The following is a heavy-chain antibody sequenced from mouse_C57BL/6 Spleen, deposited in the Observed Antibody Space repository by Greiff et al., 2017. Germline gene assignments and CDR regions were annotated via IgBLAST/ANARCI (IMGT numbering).Heavy chain of an antibody. CDR2: ISSGSSTI. CDR3: ARIHGSSLYYYAMDY. V-gene: IGHV5-17*01. D-gene: IGHD1-1*01. J-gene: IGHJ4*01. Sequence: EVKLVESGGGLVKPGGSLKLSCAASGFTFSDYGMHWVRQAPEKGLEWVAYISSGSSTIYYADTVKGRFTISRDNAKTTLFLQMTSLRSEDTAMYYCARIHGSSLYYYAMDYWGQGTSVTVSS. CDR1: GFTFSDYG.